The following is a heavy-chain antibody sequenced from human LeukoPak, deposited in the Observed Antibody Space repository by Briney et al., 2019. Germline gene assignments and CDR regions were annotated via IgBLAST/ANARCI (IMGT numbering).Heavy chain of an antibody. J-gene: IGHJ5*02. V-gene: IGHV4-61*08. Sequence: SETLSLTCTVSGGSVNSGGYYWNWIRQYPGRGLEWIGYIYFSGSTFYNPSLKSRVTISVDTSKNQFSLKLSSVTAADTAVYYCARVVRELPFDPWGQGTLVTVSS. D-gene: IGHD1-26*01. CDR2: IYFSGST. CDR3: ARVVRELPFDP. CDR1: GGSVNSGGYY.